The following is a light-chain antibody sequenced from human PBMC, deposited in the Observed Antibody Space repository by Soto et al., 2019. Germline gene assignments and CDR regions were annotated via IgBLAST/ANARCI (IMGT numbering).Light chain of an antibody. Sequence: IQLTQSPSSLSASVGDRVTITCRASQGISSYLAWYQQKPGKAPKLLIYAASTLQSGVPSRFSGSGSGTDFTRTIRSLQPEDFATYYCQQLNSLPLTFGGRTKVGIK. CDR3: QQLNSLPLT. V-gene: IGKV1-9*01. CDR1: QGISSY. CDR2: AAS. J-gene: IGKJ4*01.